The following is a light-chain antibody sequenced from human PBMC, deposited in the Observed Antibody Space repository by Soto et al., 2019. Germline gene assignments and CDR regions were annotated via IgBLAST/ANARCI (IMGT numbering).Light chain of an antibody. Sequence: DIQMTQSPSSLSASVGDRVTITCRASRGIRDALGWYQQKAGIVPKRLIYSASSLQRGVPSRFSGSGSETEFTLTISSLQPEDFATYYCLQHSDYPFTFGQGTRLE. CDR1: RGIRDA. V-gene: IGKV1-17*01. CDR2: SAS. J-gene: IGKJ2*01. CDR3: LQHSDYPFT.